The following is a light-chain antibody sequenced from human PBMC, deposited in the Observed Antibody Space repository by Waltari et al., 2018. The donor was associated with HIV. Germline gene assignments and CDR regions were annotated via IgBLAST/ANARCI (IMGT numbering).Light chain of an antibody. V-gene: IGKV1-39*01. CDR1: QTIRNY. CDR2: AAS. Sequence: DIQMTQSPSSLSASVGDRVTITCRASQTIRNYLHWYQQKPGRAPNLLISAASNLLSGVPSRFSGSSSGTDFILTITSLQPEDFATYYCQQTYSTPWTFGQGTQVEIE. J-gene: IGKJ1*01. CDR3: QQTYSTPWT.